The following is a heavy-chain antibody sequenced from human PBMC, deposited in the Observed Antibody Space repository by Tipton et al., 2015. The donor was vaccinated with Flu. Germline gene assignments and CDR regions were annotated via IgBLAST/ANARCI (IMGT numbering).Heavy chain of an antibody. CDR3: ARDYYGSGSYYKPQYYFDY. CDR2: IIPIFGTA. CDR1: GGTFSSYA. D-gene: IGHD3-10*01. Sequence: QLVQSGAEVKKPGSSVKVSCKASGGTFSSYAISWVRQAPGQGLEWMGGIIPIFGTANYAQKFQGRVTITADESTSTAYMELSSLRSEDTAVYYCARDYYGSGSYYKPQYYFDYRGQGTLVTVSS. J-gene: IGHJ4*02. V-gene: IGHV1-69*01.